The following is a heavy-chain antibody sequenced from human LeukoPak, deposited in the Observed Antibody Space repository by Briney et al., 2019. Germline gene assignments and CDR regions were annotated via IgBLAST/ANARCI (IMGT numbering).Heavy chain of an antibody. Sequence: SETLSLTCTVSGGSISSSSYYWGWIRQPPGKELEWIGSIYYSGSTYYNPSLKSRVTISVDTSKNQFSLKLSAVTAADTAVYYCARDRGITIFGMFDPWGQGTLVTVSS. CDR3: ARDRGITIFGMFDP. D-gene: IGHD3-3*01. V-gene: IGHV4-39*07. CDR2: IYYSGST. CDR1: GGSISSSSYY. J-gene: IGHJ5*02.